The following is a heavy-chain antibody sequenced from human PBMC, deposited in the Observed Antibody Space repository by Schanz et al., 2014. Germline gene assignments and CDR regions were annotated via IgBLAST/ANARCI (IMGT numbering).Heavy chain of an antibody. CDR1: GASVSSFY. V-gene: IGHV4-4*07. Sequence: QVQLQESGPGLVKPSETLSLTCAVSGASVSSFYWSWIRQPAGKGLEWIGHVYATGRTKYNPSLKSGATMPVDTSQKQISLKLTSVTAADTALYYCARVKQGCSDSSCVLDPWGQGTLVTVSS. J-gene: IGHJ5*02. CDR2: VYATGRT. CDR3: ARVKQGCSDSSCVLDP. D-gene: IGHD2-2*01.